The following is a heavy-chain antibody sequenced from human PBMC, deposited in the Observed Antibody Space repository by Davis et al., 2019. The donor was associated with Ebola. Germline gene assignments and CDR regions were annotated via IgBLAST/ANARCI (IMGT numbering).Heavy chain of an antibody. CDR2: ISGSGGST. Sequence: GGSLRLSCAASGFTFSSYAMSWVRQAPGKGLEWVSAISGSGGSTYYADSVKGRFTISRDNSKNTLYLQMNSLRAEDTAVYYCAKDRGFSWGVVVVVGGMFVYWGQGTLVTVSS. CDR1: GFTFSSYA. D-gene: IGHD2-15*01. V-gene: IGHV3-23*01. CDR3: AKDRGFSWGVVVVVGGMFVY. J-gene: IGHJ4*02.